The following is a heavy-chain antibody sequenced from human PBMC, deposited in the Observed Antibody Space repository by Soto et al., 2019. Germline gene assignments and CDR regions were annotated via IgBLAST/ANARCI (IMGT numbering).Heavy chain of an antibody. D-gene: IGHD3-16*02. CDR1: GGTFSSYA. Sequence: QVQLVQSGAEVKKPGSSVKVSCKASGGTFSSYAISWVRQAPGQGLEWMGGIIPIFGTANYAQKFQGRVTITADESTSTGYMELSSLRSEDTAVYYCAREVTPLSYDYVWGSYRLNWFDPWGQGTLVTVSS. CDR3: AREVTPLSYDYVWGSYRLNWFDP. J-gene: IGHJ5*02. CDR2: IIPIFGTA. V-gene: IGHV1-69*12.